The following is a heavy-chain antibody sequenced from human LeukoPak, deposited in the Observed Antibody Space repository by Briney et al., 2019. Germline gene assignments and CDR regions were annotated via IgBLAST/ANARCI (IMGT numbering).Heavy chain of an antibody. CDR2: ISYDGSNK. J-gene: IGHJ4*02. Sequence: GGSLRLSCAASGFTFSSYGMHWVRQAPGKGLEWVAVISYDGSNKYYADSVKGRFTISRDNSKNTLYLQMNSLRAEDTAVYYCAKEGGPARPGLDSWGQGTLVTVSS. CDR1: GFTFSSYG. CDR3: AKEGGPARPGLDS. D-gene: IGHD6-6*01. V-gene: IGHV3-30*18.